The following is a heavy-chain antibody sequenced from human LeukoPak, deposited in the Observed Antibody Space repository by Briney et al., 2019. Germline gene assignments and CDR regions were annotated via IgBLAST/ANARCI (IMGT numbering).Heavy chain of an antibody. CDR2: ISGSGGST. CDR1: GFTFSSYA. D-gene: IGHD3-3*01. J-gene: IGHJ4*02. V-gene: IGHV3-23*01. CDR3: AKLPDFWSGYHAGLLDY. Sequence: PGGSLRLSCAASGFTFSSYAMSWVRQAPGKGLEWVSDISGSGGSTYYADSVKGRFTISRDNSKNTLYLQMNSLRAEDTAVYYCAKLPDFWSGYHAGLLDYWGQGTLVTVSS.